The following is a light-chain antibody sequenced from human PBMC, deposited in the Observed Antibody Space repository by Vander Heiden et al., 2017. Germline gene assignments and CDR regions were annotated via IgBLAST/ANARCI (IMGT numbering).Light chain of an antibody. V-gene: IGKV1-39*01. CDR3: QRSYSTPLMYT. CDR1: QSISSY. CDR2: AAS. Sequence: IQMTQSPSSPSASVGDRVTITCRGSQSISSYLNWYQQKPGKAPKLLIYAASSLKSGVPSRFSGSGSGTDFTLTISSLQPEDFATYYCQRSYSTPLMYTFGQGTKLEIK. J-gene: IGKJ2*01.